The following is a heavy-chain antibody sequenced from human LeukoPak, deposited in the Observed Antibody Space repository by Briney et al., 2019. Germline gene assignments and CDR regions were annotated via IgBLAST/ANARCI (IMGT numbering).Heavy chain of an antibody. CDR3: AREPYSGYLGPAYYFDY. J-gene: IGHJ4*02. CDR2: VYSSGST. D-gene: IGHD5-12*01. Sequence: SETLSLTCTVSGGSISSSSYYWAWVRQPPGKGLEWIGSVYSSGSTNYNPSPKSRVTISVDTSKNQFSLKLSSVTAADTAAYYCAREPYSGYLGPAYYFDYWGQGTLVTVSS. CDR1: GGSISSSSYY. V-gene: IGHV4-39*07.